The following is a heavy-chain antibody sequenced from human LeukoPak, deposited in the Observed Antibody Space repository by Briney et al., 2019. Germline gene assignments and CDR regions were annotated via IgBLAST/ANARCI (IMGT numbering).Heavy chain of an antibody. Sequence: SETLSLTCTVSGGSIRNYYWSWIRQPPGKGLEWIGYIYYSGSTNYNPSLKSRVTISVDTSKNQFSLKLSSVTAADTAVYYCARVYGSGSPRNSYFDYWGQGTLVTVSS. CDR1: GGSIRNYY. CDR2: IYYSGST. V-gene: IGHV4-59*01. D-gene: IGHD3-10*01. J-gene: IGHJ4*02. CDR3: ARVYGSGSPRNSYFDY.